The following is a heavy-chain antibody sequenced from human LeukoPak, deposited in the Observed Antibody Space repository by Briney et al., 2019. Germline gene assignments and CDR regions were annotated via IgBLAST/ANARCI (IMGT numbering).Heavy chain of an antibody. CDR1: GFTFSSYW. J-gene: IGHJ3*02. V-gene: IGHV3-74*01. CDR2: INSDGSST. Sequence: PGGSLRLSCAASGFTFSSYWMHWVRQAPGKGLVWVSRINSDGSSTSYADSVKGRFTISRDNAKSTLYLQMNSLRAEDTAVYYCARDYYDSSGYYYGDAFDIWGQGTMVTVSS. CDR3: ARDYYDSSGYYYGDAFDI. D-gene: IGHD3-22*01.